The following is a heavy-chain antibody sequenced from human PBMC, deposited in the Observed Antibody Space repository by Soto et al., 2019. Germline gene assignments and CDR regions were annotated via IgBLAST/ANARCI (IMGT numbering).Heavy chain of an antibody. D-gene: IGHD6-6*01. J-gene: IGHJ6*02. CDR2: INHSGTT. Sequence: SETLSLTCTIYGGSFSGYYWTWIRQPPGKGLEWIGEINHSGTTNYSPSLKRRVSISVDTSKDKFSLNLSSVTAADTAVYYCASGKTRTARPSLRYYYYGLDVWGQGTTVTVSS. V-gene: IGHV4-34*01. CDR1: GGSFSGYY. CDR3: ASGKTRTARPSLRYYYYGLDV.